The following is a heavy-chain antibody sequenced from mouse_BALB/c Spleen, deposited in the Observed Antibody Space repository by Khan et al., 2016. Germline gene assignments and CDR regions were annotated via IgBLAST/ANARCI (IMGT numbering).Heavy chain of an antibody. CDR1: GFDFSRYW. V-gene: IGHV4-1*02. CDR2: INPDSSTL. J-gene: IGHJ1*01. Sequence: EVKLLESGGGLVQPGGSLKLSCAASGFDFSRYWMSWVRQAPGKGLEWIGEINPDSSTLNYTPSLKDKFIISRDTTKNTLYLQMSKVRSEDTARDYCASTFWYCDVWGAGTTVTVSS. CDR3: ASTFWYCDV.